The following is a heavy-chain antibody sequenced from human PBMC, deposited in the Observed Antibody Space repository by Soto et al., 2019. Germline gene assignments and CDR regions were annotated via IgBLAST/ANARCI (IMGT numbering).Heavy chain of an antibody. D-gene: IGHD3-10*02. CDR2: ISRGGISM. J-gene: IGHJ6*02. CDR1: GLTLSSYR. Sequence: PGGSLRLSCAASGLTLSSYRMNWVRKAPGKGLEWVSYISRGGISMYYADSVKGRFTISRDNAKNLLYLQMNSLRDEDTAVYYCARMFGDNYGMDVWGQGTTVTVSS. CDR3: ARMFGDNYGMDV. V-gene: IGHV3-48*02.